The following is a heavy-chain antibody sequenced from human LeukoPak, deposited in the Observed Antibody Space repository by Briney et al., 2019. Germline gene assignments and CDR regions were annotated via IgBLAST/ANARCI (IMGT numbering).Heavy chain of an antibody. Sequence: GGSLRLSCAASGFTFSSYAMSWVRQAPGKGLEWVSAISGSGGSTYYADSVKGRFTISRDNSRNTLYLQMNSLRAEDTAVYYCAKSKVSSGGPFDYWGQGTPVTVSS. J-gene: IGHJ4*02. CDR3: AKSKVSSGGPFDY. CDR1: GFTFSSYA. V-gene: IGHV3-23*01. D-gene: IGHD2-15*01. CDR2: ISGSGGST.